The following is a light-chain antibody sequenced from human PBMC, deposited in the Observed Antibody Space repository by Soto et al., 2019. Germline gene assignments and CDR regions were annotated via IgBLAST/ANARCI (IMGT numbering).Light chain of an antibody. V-gene: IGLV2-14*01. CDR1: SSDVGGHNS. Sequence: QSALTQPASVSGSPGQSITISCTGTSSDVGGHNSVAWYQHNPGKAPKLMIYDVSNRPSGVSSRFSGSKSGNTASLSISGLQAEDEGDYYCCSFAGSSTYTWVFGGGTKLTVL. CDR2: DVS. CDR3: CSFAGSSTYTWV. J-gene: IGLJ3*02.